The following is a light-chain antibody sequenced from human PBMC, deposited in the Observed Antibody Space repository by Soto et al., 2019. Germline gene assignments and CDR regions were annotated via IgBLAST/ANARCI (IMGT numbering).Light chain of an antibody. J-gene: IGLJ1*01. CDR1: SSNIGAYYD. CDR3: QSYDSSLSGYV. V-gene: IGLV1-40*01. CDR2: GNS. Sequence: QSVLTQPPSVSGAPGQRVTISCTGSSSNIGAYYDVHWYQHLPGTAPKLLIYGNSNRPSGVPDRFSGSKSGTSASLAITGLQAEDEADYYCQSYDSSLSGYVFGTGTKV.